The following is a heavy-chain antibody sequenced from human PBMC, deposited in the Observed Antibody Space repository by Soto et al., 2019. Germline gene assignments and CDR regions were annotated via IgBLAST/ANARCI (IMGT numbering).Heavy chain of an antibody. CDR1: GYTFTGYY. V-gene: IGHV1-2*02. D-gene: IGHD1-26*01. Sequence: ASVKVSCKASGYTFTGYYVHWVRQAPGQGLEWMGWINPNSGDTYLAQRFQGRVTMNRDTSIGTAYMELRGLTSDDTAEYYCAKGGAIVAAGTRVYLYNAMDAWGQGTRVTVSS. CDR2: INPNSGDT. CDR3: AKGGAIVAAGTRVYLYNAMDA. J-gene: IGHJ6*02.